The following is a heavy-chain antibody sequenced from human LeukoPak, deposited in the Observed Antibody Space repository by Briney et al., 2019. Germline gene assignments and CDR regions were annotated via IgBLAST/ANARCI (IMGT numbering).Heavy chain of an antibody. V-gene: IGHV3-66*01. D-gene: IGHD6-13*01. CDR3: ARGRFSSSWTSFYYYYGMDV. J-gene: IGHJ6*02. Sequence: GGSLRLSCAASGFTVSSNYMSWVRQAPGKGLEWVSVIYSGGSTYYADSVKGRFTISRDNSKNTLYLQMNSLRAEDTAVYYRARGRFSSSWTSFYYYYGMDVWGQGTTVTVSS. CDR1: GFTVSSNY. CDR2: IYSGGST.